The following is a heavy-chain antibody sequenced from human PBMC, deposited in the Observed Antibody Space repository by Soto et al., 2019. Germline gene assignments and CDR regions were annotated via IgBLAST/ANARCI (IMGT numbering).Heavy chain of an antibody. CDR2: INHSGST. CDR3: ARGLGYSSSWYAGY. V-gene: IGHV4-34*01. CDR1: GGSFSGYY. J-gene: IGHJ4*02. D-gene: IGHD6-13*01. Sequence: SETLSLTCAVYGGSFSGYYWSWIRQPPGKGLEWIGEINHSGSTNYNPSLKSRVTISVDTSKNQSSLKLSSVTAADTAVYYCARGLGYSSSWYAGYWGQGTLVTVSS.